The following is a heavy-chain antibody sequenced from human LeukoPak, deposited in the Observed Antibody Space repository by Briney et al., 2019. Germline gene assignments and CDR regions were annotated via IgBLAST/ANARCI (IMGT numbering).Heavy chain of an antibody. CDR1: GDNFNNFG. D-gene: IGHD3-10*01. CDR3: ARVPSMVRRTFYFDY. Sequence: SVKVSCKASGDNFNNFGISWVRQAPGQGLEWMGGIIPIFHTPNYAQKFLGRITITAGDPTNTAYMELSSLRSDDTAVYYCARVPSMVRRTFYFDYWGQGTLVTVSS. V-gene: IGHV1-69*01. J-gene: IGHJ4*02. CDR2: IIPIFHTP.